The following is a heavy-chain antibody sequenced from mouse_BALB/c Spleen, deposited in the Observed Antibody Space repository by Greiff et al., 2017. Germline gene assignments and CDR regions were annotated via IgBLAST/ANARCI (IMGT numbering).Heavy chain of an antibody. D-gene: IGHD1-1*01. V-gene: IGHV1-7*01. CDR2: INPSTGYT. CDR1: GYTFTSYW. CDR3: ARDYGSSYDYAMDY. J-gene: IGHJ4*01. Sequence: VQLQQSGAELAKPGASVKMSCKASGYTFTSYWMHGVKQRPGQGLEWIGYINPSTGYTEYNQKFKDKATLTADKSSSTAYMQLSSLTSEDSAVYYCARDYGSSYDYAMDYWGQGTSVTVSS.